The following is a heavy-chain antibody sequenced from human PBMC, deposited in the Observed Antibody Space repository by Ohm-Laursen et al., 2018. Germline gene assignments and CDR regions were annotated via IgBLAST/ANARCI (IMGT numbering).Heavy chain of an antibody. Sequence: SLRLSCTASGFSFSDYDMSWIRQAPGKGPEWISYIRRDSKTIDYVDSVKGRFTIARDNAKNSLYLQMNSLRAEDTAVYYCAKGLGYCSDGSCTDWGQGTLVTVSS. V-gene: IGHV3-11*01. CDR1: GFSFSDYD. J-gene: IGHJ4*02. CDR3: AKGLGYCSDGSCTD. CDR2: IRRDSKTI. D-gene: IGHD2-15*01.